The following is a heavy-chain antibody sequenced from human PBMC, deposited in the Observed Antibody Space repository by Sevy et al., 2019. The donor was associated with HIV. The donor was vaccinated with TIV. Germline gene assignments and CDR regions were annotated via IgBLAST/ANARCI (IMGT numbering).Heavy chain of an antibody. J-gene: IGHJ3*02. Sequence: SETLSLTCTVSGGSISSGGYYWSWIRQHPGKGLEWIGYIYYSGSTYYNPSLKSRVTISVDTSKNQFSLKLSSLTAADTAGYYCARVGISDFWSGYYTGGFRAFDIWGQGTMVTVSS. D-gene: IGHD3-3*01. V-gene: IGHV4-31*03. CDR3: ARVGISDFWSGYYTGGFRAFDI. CDR2: IYYSGST. CDR1: GGSISSGGYY.